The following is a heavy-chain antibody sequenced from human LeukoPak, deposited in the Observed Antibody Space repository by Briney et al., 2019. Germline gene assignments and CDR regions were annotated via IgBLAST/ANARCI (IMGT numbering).Heavy chain of an antibody. CDR3: ARDPARYGSGSRNCFDP. V-gene: IGHV1-69*13. Sequence: SVKVSCKASGGTFSSYAISWVRQAPGQGLEWMGGIIPIFGTANYAQKFQGRVTITADESTSTAYMELNSLRAEDTAVYYCARDPARYGSGSRNCFDPWGQGTLVTVSS. CDR2: IIPIFGTA. CDR1: GGTFSSYA. D-gene: IGHD3-10*01. J-gene: IGHJ5*02.